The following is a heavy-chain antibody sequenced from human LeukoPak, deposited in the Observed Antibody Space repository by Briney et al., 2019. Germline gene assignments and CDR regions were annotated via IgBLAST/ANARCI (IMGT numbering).Heavy chain of an antibody. V-gene: IGHV1-2*02. CDR3: ARADRLHGGPYLIGP. J-gene: IGHJ5*02. D-gene: IGHD2-21*01. CDR1: GYTFTDYY. CDR2: INPNSGGT. Sequence: ASVKVSCKTSGYTFTDYYLHWVRQAPGQGLEWMGWINPNSGGTSSAQKFQGRVTMTRDTSISTVYMEVSWLTSDDTAIYYCARADRLHGGPYLIGPWGQGSLVTVSS.